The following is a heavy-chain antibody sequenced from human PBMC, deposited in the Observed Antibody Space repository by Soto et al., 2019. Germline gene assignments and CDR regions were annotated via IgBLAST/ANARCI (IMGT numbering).Heavy chain of an antibody. J-gene: IGHJ6*02. Sequence: GESLKISCKGSGYSFTSYWIGWVRQMPGKSLEWMGIIYPGDSDTRYSPSFQGQVTISADKSISTAYLQWNSLKASDTAMYYCARPRSSSRNYYGMDVWGQGTTVTV. CDR3: ARPRSSSRNYYGMDV. CDR2: IYPGDSDT. D-gene: IGHD6-13*01. CDR1: GYSFTSYW. V-gene: IGHV5-51*01.